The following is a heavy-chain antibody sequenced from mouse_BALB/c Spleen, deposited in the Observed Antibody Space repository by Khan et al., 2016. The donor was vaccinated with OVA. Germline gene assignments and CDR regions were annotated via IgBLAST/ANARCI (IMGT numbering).Heavy chain of an antibody. J-gene: IGHJ2*01. CDR3: ARGNYYGYYFDY. Sequence: EVQLQESGPGLVKPSQSLSLTCTVTGYSITSGYAWNWIRQFPENKLEWMGYISYSGGTSYNPSLKSRISITRDTSKNQFFLQLNSVTTEDTATYYCARGNYYGYYFDYWGQGTTLTVSS. D-gene: IGHD1-1*01. V-gene: IGHV3-2*02. CDR1: GYSITSGYA. CDR2: ISYSGGT.